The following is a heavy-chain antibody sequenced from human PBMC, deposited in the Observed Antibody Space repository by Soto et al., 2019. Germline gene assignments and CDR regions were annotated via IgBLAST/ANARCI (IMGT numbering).Heavy chain of an antibody. Sequence: EVQLVESGGALVQPGGSLRLSCAASGITVSSHYMSWVRQAPGKGLEWVSTIYSGGNTDYADSVKGRFTISRDNSKNTMSLQMNSLRAEDTAIYYGVRGASGLHWGQGTLVTVSS. V-gene: IGHV3-66*01. CDR2: IYSGGNT. CDR3: VRGASGLH. J-gene: IGHJ4*02. D-gene: IGHD6-19*01. CDR1: GITVSSHY.